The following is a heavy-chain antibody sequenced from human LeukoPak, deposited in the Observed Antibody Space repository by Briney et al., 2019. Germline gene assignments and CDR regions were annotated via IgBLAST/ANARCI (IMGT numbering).Heavy chain of an antibody. D-gene: IGHD2-21*02. Sequence: GGSLRLSCAASGFTFSSYAMHWVRQAPGKGLEYVSAISSNGGSTYYANSVKGRFTISRDNSKNTLYLQMGSLRAEDMAVYYCARALAYCGGDCYSGLDYRGQGTLVTVSS. CDR1: GFTFSSYA. V-gene: IGHV3-64*01. J-gene: IGHJ4*02. CDR3: ARALAYCGGDCYSGLDY. CDR2: ISSNGGST.